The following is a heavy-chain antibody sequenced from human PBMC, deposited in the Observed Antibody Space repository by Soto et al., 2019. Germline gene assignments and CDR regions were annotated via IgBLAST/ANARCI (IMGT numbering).Heavy chain of an antibody. CDR3: ARRYSSSWYRRTNYGMAV. D-gene: IGHD6-13*01. J-gene: IGHJ6*02. CDR1: GGSFSGYY. CDR2: INHSGST. V-gene: IGHV4-34*01. Sequence: SETLSLTCAVYGGSFSGYYWSWIRQPPGKGLEWIGEINHSGSTNYSPSLKSRVTISVDTSKNQFSLKLSYVTAAETAVYYCARRYSSSWYRRTNYGMAVRGQGTTVTVSS.